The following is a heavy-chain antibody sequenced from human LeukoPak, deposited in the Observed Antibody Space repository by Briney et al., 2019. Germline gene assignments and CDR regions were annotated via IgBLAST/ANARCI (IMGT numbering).Heavy chain of an antibody. J-gene: IGHJ5*01. CDR2: IHHSGTN. D-gene: IGHD1-1*01. V-gene: IGHV4-38-2*01. CDR1: GYSIRSSYH. Sequence: PSETLSLTCAVSGYSIRSSYHCGWIRQTPVKGLEWIGSIHHSGTNYSNPSLKSRITTSVDTSKNQFSLKVTSVTASDTAVYYCARHEDYYSSTGTVDSWGQGILITVSS. CDR3: ARHEDYYSSTGTVDS.